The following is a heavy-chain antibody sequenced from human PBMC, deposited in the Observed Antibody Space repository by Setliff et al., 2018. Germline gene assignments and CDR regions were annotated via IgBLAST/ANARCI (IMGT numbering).Heavy chain of an antibody. CDR2: IYSSGST. V-gene: IGHV4-4*08. D-gene: IGHD2-2*01. CDR3: AREPTRTGGFYYLDV. CDR1: RGSISSSY. Sequence: PSETLSLTCTVSRGSISSSYWSWIRLPPGKGLEWIGYIYSSGSTNYNPSLKSRVAISSDTSTNQLSLELRSVTAADTAVYYCAREPTRTGGFYYLDVWGEGTTVTVSS. J-gene: IGHJ6*03.